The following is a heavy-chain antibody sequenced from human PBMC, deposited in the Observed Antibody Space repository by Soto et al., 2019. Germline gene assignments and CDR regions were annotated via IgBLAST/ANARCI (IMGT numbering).Heavy chain of an antibody. J-gene: IGHJ4*02. CDR3: ARELPNSSVDY. V-gene: IGHV4-59*01. CDR2: IYYSGST. CDR1: GGSISSYY. Sequence: QVQLQESGPGLVKPSETLSLTCTVSGGSISSYYWSWIRQPPGKGLEWIGYIYYSGSTNYNPSLKSRVTISVDTSKNQFSLKLSSVTAADTAVYYCARELPNSSVDYWGQGTLVTVSS. D-gene: IGHD6-19*01.